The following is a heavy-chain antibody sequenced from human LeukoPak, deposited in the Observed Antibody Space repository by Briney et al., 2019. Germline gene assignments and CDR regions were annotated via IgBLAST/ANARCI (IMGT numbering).Heavy chain of an antibody. J-gene: IGHJ4*02. CDR1: GFTFSSYW. D-gene: IGHD6-13*01. V-gene: IGHV3-7*01. CDR2: IKQDGSEK. Sequence: GGSLRLSCAASGFTFSSYWMSWVRQAPGKGLEWVANIKQDGSEKYYVDSVKGRFTISRDNAKNSLYLQMNSLRAEDTAVYYCASTRWYAKLRSSDYWGQGTLVTVSS. CDR3: ASTRWYAKLRSSDY.